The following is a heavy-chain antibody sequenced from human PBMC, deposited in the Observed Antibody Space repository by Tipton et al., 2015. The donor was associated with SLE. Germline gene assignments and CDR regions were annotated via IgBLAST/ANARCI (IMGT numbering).Heavy chain of an antibody. J-gene: IGHJ4*02. CDR1: GGSISSYY. CDR3: ARDQGGLGDFDY. V-gene: IGHV4-59*01. D-gene: IGHD3-16*01. CDR2: IHHSGSA. Sequence: TLSLTCTVPGGSISSYYWSWIRQPPGKGLEWIGYIHHSGSANYNPSLKSRVTISVDTSKTQFSLKLSSVTAADTAVYFCARDQGGLGDFDYWGQGTLVTVSS.